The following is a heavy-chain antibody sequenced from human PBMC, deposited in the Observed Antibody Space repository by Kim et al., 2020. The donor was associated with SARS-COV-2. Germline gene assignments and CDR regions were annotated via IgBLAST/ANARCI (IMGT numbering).Heavy chain of an antibody. CDR1: GGSISSGGYY. V-gene: IGHV4-31*03. CDR3: ARDRAAADQIGMDV. CDR2: IYYSGST. D-gene: IGHD6-13*01. J-gene: IGHJ6*02. Sequence: SETLSLTCTVSGGSISSGGYYWSWIRQHPGKGLEWIGYIYYSGSTYYNPSLKSRVTISVDTSKNQFSLKLSSVTAADTAVYYCARDRAAADQIGMDVWGQGTTVTVSS.